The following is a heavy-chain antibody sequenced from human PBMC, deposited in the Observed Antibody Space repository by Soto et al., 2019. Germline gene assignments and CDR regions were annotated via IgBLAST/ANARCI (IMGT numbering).Heavy chain of an antibody. D-gene: IGHD1-1*01. V-gene: IGHV4-30-4*01. J-gene: IGHJ5*02. CDR2: IYYSGST. CDR1: GGSISSGDYY. CDR3: ARGLEAIRVNNWFDP. Sequence: QVQLQESGPGLVKPSQTLSLTCTVSGGSISSGDYYWSWIRQPPGKGLEWIGYIYYSGSTYYNPSLKSRVTISVDTSKNQFSLKLSSVTAADTAVYYCARGLEAIRVNNWFDPWGQGTLVTVSS.